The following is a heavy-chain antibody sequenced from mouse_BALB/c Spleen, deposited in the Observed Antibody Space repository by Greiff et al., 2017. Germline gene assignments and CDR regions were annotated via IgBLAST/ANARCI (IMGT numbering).Heavy chain of an antibody. V-gene: IGHV5-9-4*01. CDR1: GFTFSSYA. Sequence: EVHLVESGGGLVKPGGSLKLSCAASGFTFSSYAMSWVRQSPEKRLEWVAEISSGGSYTYYPDTVTGRFTISRDNAKNTLYLEMSSLRSEDTAMYYCARQGNFAWFAYWGQGTLVTVSA. D-gene: IGHD2-1*01. CDR2: ISSGGSYT. CDR3: ARQGNFAWFAY. J-gene: IGHJ3*01.